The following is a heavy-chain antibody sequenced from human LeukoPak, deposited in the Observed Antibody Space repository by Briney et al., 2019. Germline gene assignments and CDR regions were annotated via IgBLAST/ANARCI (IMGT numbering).Heavy chain of an antibody. V-gene: IGHV3-23*01. CDR1: GFTFSSYG. J-gene: IGHJ3*02. CDR3: AKDRSQDYYDSSGYTHDAFDI. D-gene: IGHD3-22*01. Sequence: SLRLSXAASGFTFSSYGMSWVRQAPGKGLEWVSALTGSGDNTYYADSVKGRFTISRDNSKNTLYLQMNSLRTEDTAVYYCAKDRSQDYYDSSGYTHDAFDIWGQGTMVTVSS. CDR2: LTGSGDNT.